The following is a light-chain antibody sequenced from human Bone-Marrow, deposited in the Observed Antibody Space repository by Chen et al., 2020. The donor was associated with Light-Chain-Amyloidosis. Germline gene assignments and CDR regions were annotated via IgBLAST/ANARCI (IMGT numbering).Light chain of an antibody. V-gene: IGKV1-5*03. CDR2: KAS. CDR3: QQYNSYWT. Sequence: DTQMTQSPSPLSVSVGDRVTITCRASQSISTWLAWYQQKPGKAPKLLISKASNLESGVPSRFSGSGSGTEFTLTISSLQPDDFATYYCQQYNSYWTFGQGTKVEIK. J-gene: IGKJ1*01. CDR1: QSISTW.